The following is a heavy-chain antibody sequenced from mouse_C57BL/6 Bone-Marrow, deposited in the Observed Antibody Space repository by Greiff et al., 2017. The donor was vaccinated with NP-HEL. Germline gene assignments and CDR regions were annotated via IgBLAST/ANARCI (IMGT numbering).Heavy chain of an antibody. CDR2: ISSGGSYT. J-gene: IGHJ1*03. Sequence: EVQLVESGGDLVKPGGSLKLSCAASGFTFSSYGMSWVRQTPDTRLEWVATISSGGSYTYYPDSVKGRFTISRDNAKNTLYLQMSSLKSEDTAMYYCARLGTGTRYFDVWGTGTTVTVSS. CDR3: ARLGTGTRYFDV. V-gene: IGHV5-6*01. D-gene: IGHD4-1*01. CDR1: GFTFSSYG.